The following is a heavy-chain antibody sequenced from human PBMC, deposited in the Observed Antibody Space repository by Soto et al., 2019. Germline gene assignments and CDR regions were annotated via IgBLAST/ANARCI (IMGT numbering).Heavy chain of an antibody. Sequence: QLHLQESGPGLVKPSETLSLTCTVSGGSISSSSYYWGWIRQPPGKGLEWIGNVYYGGSTYYNPSLKSRVTISVETSKSQFSLKLSSVTAADTAVYYCAGGDYYHSSGYYFYYYIMDVWGQGTTVTVSS. CDR1: GGSISSSSYY. J-gene: IGHJ6*02. CDR2: VYYGGST. CDR3: AGGDYYHSSGYYFYYYIMDV. V-gene: IGHV4-39*01. D-gene: IGHD3-22*01.